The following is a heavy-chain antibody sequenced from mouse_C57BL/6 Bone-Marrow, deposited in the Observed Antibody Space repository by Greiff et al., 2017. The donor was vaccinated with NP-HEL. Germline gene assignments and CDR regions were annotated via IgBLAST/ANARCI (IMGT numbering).Heavy chain of an antibody. V-gene: IGHV1-59*01. CDR1: GYTFTSYW. J-gene: IGHJ3*01. CDR3: ARIAY. CDR2: IDPSDSYT. Sequence: QVQLQQPGAELVRPGTSVTLSCKASGYTFTSYWMHWVKQRPGQGLEWIGVIDPSDSYTNYNQKFKGKATLTVDTSSSTAYMQLSSLTSEDSAVYYCARIAYWGQGTLGTVSA.